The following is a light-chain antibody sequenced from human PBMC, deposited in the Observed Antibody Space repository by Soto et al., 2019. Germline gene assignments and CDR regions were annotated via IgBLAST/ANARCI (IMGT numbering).Light chain of an antibody. J-gene: IGKJ4*01. CDR1: HNINIF. CDR2: AAS. V-gene: IGKV1-39*01. CDR3: QESYSTPLA. Sequence: IQVTQSPSSLSASVLYRVTITFLTSHNINIFLNWYQQKPGRAPMVVISAASNLESGVPSRFSGRGSGTEFTLTISNLQPGDSALYFCQESYSTPLAFGGGTKVDIK.